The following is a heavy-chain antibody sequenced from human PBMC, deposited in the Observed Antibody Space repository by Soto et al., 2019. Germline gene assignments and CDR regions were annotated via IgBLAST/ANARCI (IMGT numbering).Heavy chain of an antibody. Sequence: PXESLKVSWKCSGNSFTSYWISLVLQMPGKGLEWMGRIDPSDPYTNYSPSFQGHVTISADKSISTAYLQWSSLKASDTAMYYCARIDGVYKSTYYYYYGMDVWGQGTTVTVSS. D-gene: IGHD2-8*01. CDR1: GNSFTSYW. J-gene: IGHJ6*02. V-gene: IGHV5-10-1*01. CDR3: ARIDGVYKSTYYYYYGMDV. CDR2: IDPSDPYT.